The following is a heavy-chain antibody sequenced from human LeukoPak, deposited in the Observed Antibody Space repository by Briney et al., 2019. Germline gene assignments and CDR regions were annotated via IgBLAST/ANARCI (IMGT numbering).Heavy chain of an antibody. Sequence: GGSLRLSCAASGFTFSSYAMHWVRQAPGKGLEWVAVISYDGSNEYYADSVKGRFTISRDNSKNTLYLQMNSLRAEDTAVYYCAREPPGYYGMDVWGQGTTVTVSS. CDR2: ISYDGSNE. CDR1: GFTFSSYA. J-gene: IGHJ6*02. CDR3: AREPPGYYGMDV. V-gene: IGHV3-30*04.